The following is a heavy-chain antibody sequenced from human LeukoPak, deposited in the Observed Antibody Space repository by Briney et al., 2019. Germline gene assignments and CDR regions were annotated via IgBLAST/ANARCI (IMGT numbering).Heavy chain of an antibody. CDR3: ASQSDDYGDYSPFDY. V-gene: IGHV1-24*01. CDR2: FDPEDGET. D-gene: IGHD4-17*01. J-gene: IGHJ4*02. Sequence: ASVKLSCTVSGYTLTELSMHWVRQAPGKGLEWMGGFDPEDGETIYAQKFQGRVTMTEDTSTDTAYMELSSLRSEDTAVYYCASQSDDYGDYSPFDYWGQGTLVTVSS. CDR1: GYTLTELS.